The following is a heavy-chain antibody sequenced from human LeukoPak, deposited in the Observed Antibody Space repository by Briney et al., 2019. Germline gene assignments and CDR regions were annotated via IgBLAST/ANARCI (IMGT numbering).Heavy chain of an antibody. J-gene: IGHJ4*02. Sequence: SETLSLTCTVSGGSISSSSYYWGWIRQPPGKGLEWIGSIYYSGSTYYNPSLKSRVTISVDTSKNQFSLKLSSVTAADTAVYYCASRFPSRWLQSDYWGQGTLVTVSS. CDR2: IYYSGST. D-gene: IGHD5-24*01. CDR3: ASRFPSRWLQSDY. V-gene: IGHV4-39*07. CDR1: GGSISSSSYY.